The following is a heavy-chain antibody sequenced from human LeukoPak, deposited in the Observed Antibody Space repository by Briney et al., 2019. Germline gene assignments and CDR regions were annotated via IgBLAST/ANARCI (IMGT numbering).Heavy chain of an antibody. CDR2: IYTGGST. CDR1: GGSISSYY. CDR3: ARDLEYDFWSGYSPPYNWFDP. D-gene: IGHD3-3*01. V-gene: IGHV4-4*07. Sequence: SETLSLTCTVSGGSISSYYWSWIRQPAGKGLEWIGRIYTGGSTNYNPSLKSRVTMSVDTSKNQFSLKLGSVTAADTAVYYCARDLEYDFWSGYSPPYNWFDPWGQGTLVTVSS. J-gene: IGHJ5*02.